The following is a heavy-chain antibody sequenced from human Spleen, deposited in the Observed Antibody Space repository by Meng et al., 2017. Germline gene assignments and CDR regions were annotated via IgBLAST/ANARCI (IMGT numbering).Heavy chain of an antibody. CDR3: AKDGRQQGTSVYGMDV. CDR2: ISGRDNSA. D-gene: IGHD1-14*01. J-gene: IGHJ6*02. V-gene: IGHV3-23*01. Sequence: GESLKISCAASGFTFSNYAMTWVRQAPGKGLEWVSGISGRDNSAYYADFVKGRFTISRDNSKNTLYLQMNGLSVEDTAVYYCAKDGRQQGTSVYGMDVWGHGITVTVSS. CDR1: GFTFSNYA.